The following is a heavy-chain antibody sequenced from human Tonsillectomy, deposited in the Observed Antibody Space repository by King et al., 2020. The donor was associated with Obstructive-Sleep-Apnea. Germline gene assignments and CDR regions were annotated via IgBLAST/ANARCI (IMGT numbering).Heavy chain of an antibody. CDR2: ISYDGSDE. Sequence: QLVQSGGGVVQPGRSLILSCAASKFTFSTYAMHWVRQAPGKGLEWVALISYDGSDEYYADSVKGRFTISRDNSKSTLYLQMNSLRAEDTAVYFCARDKVAHYFIILEATSYYYGMDVWGQGTTVTVSS. V-gene: IGHV3-30*04. CDR3: ARDKVAHYFIILEATSYYYGMDV. J-gene: IGHJ6*02. D-gene: IGHD1-26*01. CDR1: KFTFSTYA.